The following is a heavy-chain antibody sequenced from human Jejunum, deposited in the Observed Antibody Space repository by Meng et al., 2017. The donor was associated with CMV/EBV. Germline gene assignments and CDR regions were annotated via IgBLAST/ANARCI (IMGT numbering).Heavy chain of an antibody. CDR2: ISSTSSTT. Sequence: AASGFTFSSHSMTWVRQAPGKGLEWVSYISSTSSTTHYADSMKGRFTISRDNAKNSLYLQMNSLRGEDTAVYYCARNPPGKGFIDYWGQGTLVTVSS. D-gene: IGHD1-1*01. CDR1: GFTFSSHS. CDR3: ARNPPGKGFIDY. J-gene: IGHJ4*02. V-gene: IGHV3-48*04.